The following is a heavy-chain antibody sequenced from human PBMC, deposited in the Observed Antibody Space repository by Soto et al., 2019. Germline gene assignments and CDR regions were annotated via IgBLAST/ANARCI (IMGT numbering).Heavy chain of an antibody. CDR1: STTFTNYF. CDR3: ARAKSLYNYNWFDP. V-gene: IGHV1-46*01. J-gene: IGHJ5*02. CDR2: INPNGGST. Sequence: SVKVSCIARSTTFTNYFMHWLRQASGHGSEWIGVINPNGGSTKFAQTCQGRVTMTGDTSISRAYMELSSLRSEDTAVYYCARAKSLYNYNWFDPWGQGTLVTVSS. D-gene: IGHD3-16*01.